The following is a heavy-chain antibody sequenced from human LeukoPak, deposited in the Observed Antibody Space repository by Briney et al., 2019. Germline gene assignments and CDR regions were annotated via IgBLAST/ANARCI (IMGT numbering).Heavy chain of an antibody. Sequence: GASVKVSCKASGYIFTGYYIHWVRQAPGQGLEWMGWINPNSGDTKYAQKFQGRVTMTRDTSNNTVYMDLTRLIFDDTAMYYCARDGVFRFEVGDVYYCYMDVWGKGTTVIISS. CDR3: ARDGVFRFEVGDVYYCYMDV. V-gene: IGHV1-2*02. CDR1: GYIFTGYY. CDR2: INPNSGDT. D-gene: IGHD2-21*02. J-gene: IGHJ6*03.